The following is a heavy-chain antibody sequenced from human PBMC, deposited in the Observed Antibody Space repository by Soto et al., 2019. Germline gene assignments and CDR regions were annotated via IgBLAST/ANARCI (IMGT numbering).Heavy chain of an antibody. V-gene: IGHV2-70*01. D-gene: IGHD3-10*01. J-gene: IGHJ6*02. CDR1: GFSLSTSGMC. CDR3: ARIYGSGSYYVPSYYGMDV. CDR2: IDWDDDK. Sequence: SGPTLVNPTQTLTLTCTFSGFSLSTSGMCVSWIRQPPGKALEWLALIDWDDDKYYSTSLKTRLTISKDTSKNQVVLTMTNMDPVDTATYYCARIYGSGSYYVPSYYGMDVWGQGTTVTVSS.